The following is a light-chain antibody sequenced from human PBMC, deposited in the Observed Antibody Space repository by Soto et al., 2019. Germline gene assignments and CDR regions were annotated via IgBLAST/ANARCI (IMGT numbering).Light chain of an antibody. CDR1: QGISSF. CDR3: QQVESYPST. J-gene: IGKJ4*01. Sequence: IPLTQTPSSLSASVGDRVTITCRARQGISSFLAWYQQKPGKAPKLLLYAASSLQSGVPSRFSGSGFGTDFTLTITSLQPEDLATYYCQQVESYPSTFGGGTKVEMK. CDR2: AAS. V-gene: IGKV1-9*01.